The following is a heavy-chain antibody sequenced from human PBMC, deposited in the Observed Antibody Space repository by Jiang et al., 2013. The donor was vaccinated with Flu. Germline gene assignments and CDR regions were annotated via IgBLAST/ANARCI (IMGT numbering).Heavy chain of an antibody. Sequence: TVSGGSISSSSYYWGWIRQPPGKGLEWIGSIYYMGGTYYNPSLKSRVTISVDTSKNQFSLKLSSVTAADTAVYYCARDGGYSGSPAEFDYWGQGTLVTVSS. CDR3: ARDGGYSGSPAEFDY. CDR2: IYYMGGT. J-gene: IGHJ4*02. CDR1: GGSISSSSYY. V-gene: IGHV4-39*07. D-gene: IGHD1-26*01.